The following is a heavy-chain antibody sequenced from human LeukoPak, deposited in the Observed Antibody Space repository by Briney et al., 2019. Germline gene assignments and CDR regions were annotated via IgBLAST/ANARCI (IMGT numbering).Heavy chain of an antibody. J-gene: IGHJ6*03. Sequence: ASVKVSCKASGYTFTDHYFHWVRQAPGQGLEWMGWIDCNSGGTRYGQNFQGRVALTRDTSINTAYMELSSLKSDDTAVYYCARDLVIGISGGFYSYMDVWGKGTPVTVSS. CDR2: IDCNSGGT. CDR1: GYTFTDHY. D-gene: IGHD2/OR15-2a*01. V-gene: IGHV1-2*02. CDR3: ARDLVIGISGGFYSYMDV.